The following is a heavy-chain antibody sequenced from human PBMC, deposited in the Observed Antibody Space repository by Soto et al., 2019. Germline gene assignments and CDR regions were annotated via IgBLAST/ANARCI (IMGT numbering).Heavy chain of an antibody. Sequence: QVQLVQSGAEVKKPGSSVRVSCKASGGSLNNYSLNWVRQAPGQGLVWMGGIIPVFGLTNYEPKFECRLNITADKSTSTAYMELKNLRPEDTAVYFCARGFSGVVGFFFGMDVWGQGTTITVSS. CDR3: ARGFSGVVGFFFGMDV. CDR2: IIPVFGLT. J-gene: IGHJ6*02. V-gene: IGHV1-69*17. CDR1: GGSLNNYS. D-gene: IGHD3-3*01.